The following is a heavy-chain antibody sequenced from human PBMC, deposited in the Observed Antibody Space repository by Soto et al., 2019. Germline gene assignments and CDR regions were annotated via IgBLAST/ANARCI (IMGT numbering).Heavy chain of an antibody. Sequence: QVQLVESGGGLVKPGGSLRLSCAASGITFSDCYMNWIRQAPGKGLEWGSYMSSSGDSINYAGSVRGRFTVSRDNAKNSLYLQMNSMRAEDTAMYYCARVRFGQWGYAMDVWGQGTTVTVSS. D-gene: IGHD3-10*01. CDR3: ARVRFGQWGYAMDV. V-gene: IGHV3-11*01. J-gene: IGHJ6*02. CDR2: MSSSGDSI. CDR1: GITFSDCY.